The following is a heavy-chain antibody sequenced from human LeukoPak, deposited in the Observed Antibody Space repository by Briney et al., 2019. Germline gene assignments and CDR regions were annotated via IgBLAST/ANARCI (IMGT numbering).Heavy chain of an antibody. CDR1: GYTFTGYY. Sequence: ASVKVSCKASGYTFTGYYMHWVRQAPGQGLEWMGWMNPNSGNTGYAQKFQGRVTMTRNTSISTAYMELSSLRSEDTAVYYCARPGLGFGELSRVRNYYYYGMDVWGQGITVTVSS. J-gene: IGHJ6*02. CDR3: ARPGLGFGELSRVRNYYYYGMDV. CDR2: MNPNSGNT. V-gene: IGHV1-8*02. D-gene: IGHD3-10*01.